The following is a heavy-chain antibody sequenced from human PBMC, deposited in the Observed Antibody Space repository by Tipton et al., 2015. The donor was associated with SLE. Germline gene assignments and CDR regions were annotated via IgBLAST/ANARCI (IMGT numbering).Heavy chain of an antibody. J-gene: IGHJ4*02. D-gene: IGHD3-16*02. CDR2: IYYSGST. Sequence: TLSLTCTVSGGSISSYYWSWIRQPPGKGLEWIGYIYYSGSTNYNPSLKSRVTISVDTSKNQFSLKLSSVTAADTAVYYCARRGYDYVWGSYRSWGQGTLVTVSS. CDR3: ARRGYDYVWGSYRS. V-gene: IGHV4-59*08. CDR1: GGSISSYY.